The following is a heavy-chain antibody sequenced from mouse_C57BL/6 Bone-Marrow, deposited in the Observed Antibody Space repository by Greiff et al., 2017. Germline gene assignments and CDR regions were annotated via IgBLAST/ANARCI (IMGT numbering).Heavy chain of an antibody. CDR1: GFTFSSYA. CDR3: ARDRDYGSSSYWYFDV. CDR2: ISDGGSYT. V-gene: IGHV5-4*01. D-gene: IGHD1-1*01. Sequence: EVKLMESGGGLVKPGGSLKLSCAASGFTFSSYAMSWVRQTPEKRLEWVATISDGGSYTYYPDNVKGRFTISRDNAKNNLYLQMSHLKSEDTAMYYCARDRDYGSSSYWYFDVWAQGPRSPSPQ. J-gene: IGHJ1*03.